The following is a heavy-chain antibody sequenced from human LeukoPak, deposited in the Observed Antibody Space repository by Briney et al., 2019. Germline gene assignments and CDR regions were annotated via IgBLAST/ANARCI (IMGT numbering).Heavy chain of an antibody. J-gene: IGHJ4*02. CDR2: ISGSGGGT. D-gene: IGHD6-19*01. Sequence: GGSLRLSCAASGFTFSSYAMSWVRQAPGKGLEWVSAISGSGGGTYYADSVKGRFTISRDNSKNTLYLQMNSLRAEDTAVYYCAKGGSGWYGLWLDYWGQGTLVTVSS. V-gene: IGHV3-23*01. CDR3: AKGGSGWYGLWLDY. CDR1: GFTFSSYA.